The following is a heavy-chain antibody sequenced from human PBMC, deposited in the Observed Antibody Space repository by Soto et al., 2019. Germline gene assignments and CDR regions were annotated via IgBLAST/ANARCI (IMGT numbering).Heavy chain of an antibody. Sequence: QVQLQESGPGLVKPSETLSLTCILSGGSLSNYYWSWVRQTPGKGLEWIGYIYYSGSTTYKHNPSLESRVTISGDTSKNQFSLRLRSVTAADTAIYYCARFPDYVAYVAPWGQGTLVTVSS. V-gene: IGHV4-59*08. D-gene: IGHD4-17*01. CDR1: GGSLSNYY. CDR3: ARFPDYVAYVAP. J-gene: IGHJ5*02. CDR2: IYYSGST.